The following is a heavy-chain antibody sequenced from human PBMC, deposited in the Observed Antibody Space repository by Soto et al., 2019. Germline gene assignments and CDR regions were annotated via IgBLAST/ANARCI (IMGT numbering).Heavy chain of an antibody. Sequence: ASVKVSCKASGYTFTGYYMHWVRQAPGQGLEWMGWINPNSGGTNYAQKFQGWVTMTRDTSISTAYMELSRLRSDDTAVYYCARDIFGGSGSYYSLNWFDPWGQGTLVTVSS. D-gene: IGHD3-10*01. V-gene: IGHV1-2*04. CDR2: INPNSGGT. CDR3: ARDIFGGSGSYYSLNWFDP. CDR1: GYTFTGYY. J-gene: IGHJ5*02.